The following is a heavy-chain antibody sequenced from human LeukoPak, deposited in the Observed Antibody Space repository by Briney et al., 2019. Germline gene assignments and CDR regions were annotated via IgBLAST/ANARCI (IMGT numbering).Heavy chain of an antibody. J-gene: IGHJ6*03. CDR3: AREAQQLVDLYYYYCYMDV. CDR1: VFTFSSYS. D-gene: IGHD6-13*01. V-gene: IGHV3-48*02. CDR2: ISSSSSTI. Sequence: GGSLRLSCAASVFTFSSYSMNWVRQAPGKGLVWVSYISSSSSTIYYADSVKGRFTISRDNANNSLYLQMNSLRDEDTAVYYCAREAQQLVDLYYYYCYMDVWGKGTTVTVSS.